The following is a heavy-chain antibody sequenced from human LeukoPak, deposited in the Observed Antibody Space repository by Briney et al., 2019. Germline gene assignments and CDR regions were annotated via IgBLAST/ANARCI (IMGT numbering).Heavy chain of an antibody. Sequence: QPGGSLRLSCAASGFTFSSYGMHWVRQAPGKGLEWVAVISYDGSNKYYADSVKGRFTISRDNSKNTLYLQMNSLRAEDTAVYYCAKGGIAAAVGYWGQGTLVTVSS. CDR2: ISYDGSNK. V-gene: IGHV3-30*18. D-gene: IGHD6-13*01. J-gene: IGHJ4*02. CDR1: GFTFSSYG. CDR3: AKGGIAAAVGY.